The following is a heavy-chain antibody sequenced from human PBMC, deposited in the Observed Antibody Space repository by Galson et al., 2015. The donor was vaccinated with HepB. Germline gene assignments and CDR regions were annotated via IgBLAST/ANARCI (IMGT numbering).Heavy chain of an antibody. V-gene: IGHV3-21*01. Sequence: SLRLSCAASTFTFSDDNMNWVRQAPGKGLEWVSSISSSGSYIKYADSVKGRFTISRDNVKNSLFLQMNSLRAEDTALYYCARVQCDNALGYHGLDVWGQGTTVIVSS. D-gene: IGHD3-16*01. J-gene: IGHJ6*02. CDR3: ARVQCDNALGYHGLDV. CDR1: TFTFSDDN. CDR2: ISSSGSYI.